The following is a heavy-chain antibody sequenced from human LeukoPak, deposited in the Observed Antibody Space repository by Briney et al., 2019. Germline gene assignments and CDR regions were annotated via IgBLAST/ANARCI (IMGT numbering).Heavy chain of an antibody. CDR1: GYTFTSYD. Sequence: ASVKVSXKASGYTFTSYDINWVRQATGQGLEWMGWMNPNSGNTGYAQKFQGRVTMTRNTSISTAYMELSSLRSEDTAVYYCARDSAPYYYDSSGYPADYWGQGTLVTVSS. J-gene: IGHJ4*02. CDR2: MNPNSGNT. CDR3: ARDSAPYYYDSSGYPADY. V-gene: IGHV1-8*01. D-gene: IGHD3-22*01.